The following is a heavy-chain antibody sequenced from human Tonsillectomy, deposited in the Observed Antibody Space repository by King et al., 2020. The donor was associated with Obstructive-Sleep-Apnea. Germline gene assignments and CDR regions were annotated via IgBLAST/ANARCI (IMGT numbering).Heavy chain of an antibody. J-gene: IGHJ4*02. CDR3: ARESGDWLVDS. CDR2: ISSTGTYI. Sequence: VQLVESGGGVVKPGGSLRLSCAASGFTFTDYDYYMSWIRQAPGKGLEWVAYISSTGTYIKYADSLKGRFTISRDNAANSVYFQMNSLRADDTALYFCARESGDWLVDSWGQGTLVIVSS. V-gene: IGHV3-11*06. D-gene: IGHD6-19*01. CDR1: GFTFTDYDYY.